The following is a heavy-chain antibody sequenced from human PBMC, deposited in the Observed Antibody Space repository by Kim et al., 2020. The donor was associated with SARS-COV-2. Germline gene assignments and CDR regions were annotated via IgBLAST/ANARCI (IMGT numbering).Heavy chain of an antibody. CDR2: IYYSGST. Sequence: SETLSLTCTVSGGSISSSSYYWGWIRQPPGKGLEWIGRIYYSGSTYYNPSLKSRVTITVDTPKNQFSLKLSSVTAADTAVYYCARDPPGWPFDYWGQRTLVTVSS. V-gene: IGHV4-39*07. CDR3: ARDPPGWPFDY. J-gene: IGHJ4*02. CDR1: GGSISSSSYY.